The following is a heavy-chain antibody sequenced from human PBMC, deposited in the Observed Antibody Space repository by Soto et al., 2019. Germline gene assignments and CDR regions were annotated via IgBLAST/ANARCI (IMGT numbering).Heavy chain of an antibody. CDR2: IWYDGSNK. D-gene: IGHD3-3*01. Sequence: QVQLVESGGGVVQPGRSLRLSCAASGFTFSSYGMHWVRQAPGKGLEWVAVIWYDGSNKYYADSVKGRFTISRDNSKNXRYLKMNSRRAEDTAVYYCARCTLEWKLNGWYFDLWGRGTLVTVSS. J-gene: IGHJ2*01. V-gene: IGHV3-33*01. CDR3: ARCTLEWKLNGWYFDL. CDR1: GFTFSSYG.